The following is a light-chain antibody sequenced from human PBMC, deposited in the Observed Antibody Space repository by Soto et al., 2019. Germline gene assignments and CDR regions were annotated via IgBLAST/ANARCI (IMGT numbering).Light chain of an antibody. CDR3: RAWDSSTVV. V-gene: IGLV3-1*01. Sequence: SYELTQPPSVSVSPGQTASITCSGDKLEDKYACWYQQRPGQSPVLVIYQDTTRPSGIPERFSGSNSGNTATLTISGTQAMDEADYYCRAWDSSTVVFGGGTQLTVL. CDR1: KLEDKY. CDR2: QDT. J-gene: IGLJ2*01.